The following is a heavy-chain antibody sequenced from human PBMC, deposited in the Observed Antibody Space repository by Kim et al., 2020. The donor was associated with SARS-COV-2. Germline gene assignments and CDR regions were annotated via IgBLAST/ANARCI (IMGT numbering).Heavy chain of an antibody. Sequence: PSLKSRVTISVDTSKNPISLKLTSVTAADTAMFYCARALNYYDSRGAFDVWSQGTMVTVSS. V-gene: IGHV4-34*01. D-gene: IGHD3-22*01. CDR3: ARALNYYDSRGAFDV. J-gene: IGHJ3*01.